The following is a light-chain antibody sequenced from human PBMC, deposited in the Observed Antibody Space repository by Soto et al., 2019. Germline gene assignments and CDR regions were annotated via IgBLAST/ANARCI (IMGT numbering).Light chain of an antibody. J-gene: IGKJ1*01. CDR2: GAS. V-gene: IGKV1-39*01. CDR1: QSITIY. CDR3: QQSYSTLWT. Sequence: EIQMTQYPSSLSASVGDRVTITCRASQSITIYLNWYQQKPGEAPNLLIFGASTLQSGVPSRFSGSGSGTDFTLTISSLQPEDFATYYCQQSYSTLWTFSQGTKVDIK.